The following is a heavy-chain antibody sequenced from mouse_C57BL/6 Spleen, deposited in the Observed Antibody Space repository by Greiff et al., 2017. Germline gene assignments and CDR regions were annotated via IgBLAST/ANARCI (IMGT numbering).Heavy chain of an antibody. J-gene: IGHJ1*03. CDR3: ARWITTVVATDWYFDV. CDR1: GYTFTSYT. D-gene: IGHD1-1*01. V-gene: IGHV1-4*01. CDR2: INPSSGYT. Sequence: VKVVESGAELARPGASVKMSCKASGYTFTSYTMHWVKQRPGQGLEWIGYINPSSGYTKYNQKFKDKATLTADKSSSTAYMQLSSLTSEDSAVYYCARWITTVVATDWYFDVWGTGTTVTVSS.